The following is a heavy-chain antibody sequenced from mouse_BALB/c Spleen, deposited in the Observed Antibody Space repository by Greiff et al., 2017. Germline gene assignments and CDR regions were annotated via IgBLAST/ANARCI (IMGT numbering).Heavy chain of an antibody. V-gene: IGHV2-9-2*01. CDR1: GFSLTSYD. CDR2: IWTGGGT. J-gene: IGHJ4*01. D-gene: IGHD3-3*01. Sequence: VKLVESGPGLVAPSQSLSITCTVSGFSLTSYDISWIRQPPGKGLEWLGVIWTGGGTNYNSAFMSRLSISKDNSKSQVFLKMNSLQTDDTAIYYCVRDLGAMDYWGQGTSVTVSS. CDR3: VRDLGAMDY.